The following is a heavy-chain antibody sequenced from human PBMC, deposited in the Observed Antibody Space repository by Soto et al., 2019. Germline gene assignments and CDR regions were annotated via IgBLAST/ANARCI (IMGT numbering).Heavy chain of an antibody. CDR1: EFTFSIYS. D-gene: IGHD5-12*01. CDR3: ARSPGRDGYNHFDY. CDR2: ISSSSSYI. Sequence: PGGSLRLSCAASEFTFSIYSMNWVRQAPGKGLEWVSSISSSSSYIYYADSVKGRFTISRDNAKNSLYLQMNSLRAEDTAVYYCARSPGRDGYNHFDYWGQGTLVTVSS. J-gene: IGHJ4*02. V-gene: IGHV3-21*01.